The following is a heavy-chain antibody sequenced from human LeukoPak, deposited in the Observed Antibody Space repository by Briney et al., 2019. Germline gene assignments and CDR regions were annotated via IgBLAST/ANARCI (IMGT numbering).Heavy chain of an antibody. J-gene: IGHJ3*02. D-gene: IGHD2-2*01. CDR2: ISWNSGSI. CDR1: GFTLDEYA. CDR3: AKDIAPSRVPAAMGAFDI. Sequence: PGGCLRLSCADSGFTLDEYAMHWVRHAPGKGLVWVSGISWNSGSIGYADSVKGRFTISRDNAKNSLYLQMNSLRAEDMALYYCAKDIAPSRVPAAMGAFDIWGQGTMVTVSS. V-gene: IGHV3-9*03.